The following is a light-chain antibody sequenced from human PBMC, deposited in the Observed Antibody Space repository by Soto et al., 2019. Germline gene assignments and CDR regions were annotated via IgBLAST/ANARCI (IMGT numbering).Light chain of an antibody. Sequence: DVQMTLSPSTLSASVGDRVTITRPASQSISSWLACFHQKPGKAPKLLIDEASPLETVVPSRFIGSDSGTEFTLTIRGLHAEDSASYYCQQYTNIPHPYGG. CDR3: QQYTNIPHP. V-gene: IGKV1-5*01. J-gene: IGKJ4*02. CDR2: EAS. CDR1: QSISSW.